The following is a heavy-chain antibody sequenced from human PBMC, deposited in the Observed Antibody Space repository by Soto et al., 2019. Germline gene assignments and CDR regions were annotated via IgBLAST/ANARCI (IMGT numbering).Heavy chain of an antibody. CDR2: SSATGSGT. J-gene: IGHJ4*02. V-gene: IGHV3-23*01. CDR3: AKDRRAGGNYGCYSEK. CDR1: GFTFSSYA. D-gene: IGHD2-21*02. Sequence: EVQLLESGGGLVQPGGSLRLSCAASGFTFSSYAMTWVRQAPGKGLEWISFSSATGSGTYYADSVKGRFTISRDNSKNTVYLQMNSLRAEDTSLYYCAKDRRAGGNYGCYSEKWGQGTQVIVSS.